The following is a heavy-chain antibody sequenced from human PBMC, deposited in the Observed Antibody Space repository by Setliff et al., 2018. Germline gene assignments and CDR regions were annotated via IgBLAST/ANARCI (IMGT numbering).Heavy chain of an antibody. V-gene: IGHV4-39*07. CDR3: ARVRVVYYMDV. CDR2: MYFSGST. D-gene: IGHD2-15*01. Sequence: SETLSLTCTVSGGSISTNSYYWGWIRQPPGKGLEWIGSMYFSGSTYYNPSLKSRVTMSIDKSKNEFSLKMSSVTAADTAGYYCARVRVVYYMDVWGKGTTVTVSS. CDR1: GGSISTNSYY. J-gene: IGHJ6*03.